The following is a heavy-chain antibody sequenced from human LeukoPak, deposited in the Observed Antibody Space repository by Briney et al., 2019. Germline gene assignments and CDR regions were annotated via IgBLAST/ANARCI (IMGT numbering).Heavy chain of an antibody. J-gene: IGHJ6*02. D-gene: IGHD1-14*01. CDR1: GFMFTNFA. V-gene: IGHV3-30*18. CDR3: AKVRGPLYYYAVDA. CDR2: VSYDGKYE. Sequence: PGTSLRLSCAASGFMFTNFAFLWVRQAPGKGPEWVATVSYDGKYEFYSDSAKGRFSISRNDSDSTVHLQMHSLRPEDSAVYYCAKVRGPLYYYAVDAWGQGTKVTVSS.